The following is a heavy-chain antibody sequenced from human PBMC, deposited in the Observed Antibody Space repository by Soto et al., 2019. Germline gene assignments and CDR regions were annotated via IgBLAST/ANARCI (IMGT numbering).Heavy chain of an antibody. CDR3: ARAHVLLWFGETIHNWFDP. D-gene: IGHD3-10*01. V-gene: IGHV4-34*01. CDR2: INHSGST. CDR1: GGTFNGYD. J-gene: IGHJ5*02. Sequence: SETMSLTCAVYGGTFNGYDWSWIRQPPGKGLEWIGEINHSGSTNYNPSLKSRVTISVDTSKNQFFLKLSSVTAADTAVYYCARAHVLLWFGETIHNWFDPWGQGTLVTVSS.